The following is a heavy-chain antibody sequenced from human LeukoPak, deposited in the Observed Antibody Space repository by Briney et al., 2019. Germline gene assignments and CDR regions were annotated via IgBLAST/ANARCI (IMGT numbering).Heavy chain of an antibody. CDR1: GFTFSDYY. D-gene: IGHD4-11*01. Sequence: GRSLRLSCAASGFTFSDYYVSWIRQAPGKGLEWVSYISSSGSTIYYADSVKGRFTISRDNAKNSLYLQMNSLRAEDTAVYYCARDRNRFMTTVAFLDYWGQGTLVTVSS. CDR2: ISSSGSTI. V-gene: IGHV3-11*01. J-gene: IGHJ4*02. CDR3: ARDRNRFMTTVAFLDY.